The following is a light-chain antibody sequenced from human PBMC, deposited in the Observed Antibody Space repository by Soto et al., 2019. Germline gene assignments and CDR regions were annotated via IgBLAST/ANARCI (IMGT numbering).Light chain of an antibody. CDR2: DVS. Sequence: QSVLAPRRSGSGSTGQSVTISCTGTSSDVGGYDSVSWYQHHPGKAPKLMIYDVSKRPSGVPDRFSGSKSDNTASLTISGLQAEDEADYCCCSYAGTNRYVFGTGTKVTVL. CDR3: CSYAGTNRYV. CDR1: SSDVGGYDS. J-gene: IGLJ1*01. V-gene: IGLV2-11*01.